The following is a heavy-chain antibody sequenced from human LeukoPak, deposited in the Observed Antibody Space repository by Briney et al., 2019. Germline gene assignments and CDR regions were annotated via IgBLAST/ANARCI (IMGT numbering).Heavy chain of an antibody. Sequence: TGGSLRLSCAASGFTFSDYYMNWVRQAPGKGLEWVSYISSSGGTIYYADSVKGRFTISRDNAKNSLYLQMNSLRAEDTAVYYCATPYSGGYYDFHYWGQGTLVTVSS. CDR1: GFTFSDYY. J-gene: IGHJ4*02. V-gene: IGHV3-11*04. D-gene: IGHD1-26*01. CDR3: ATPYSGGYYDFHY. CDR2: ISSSGGTI.